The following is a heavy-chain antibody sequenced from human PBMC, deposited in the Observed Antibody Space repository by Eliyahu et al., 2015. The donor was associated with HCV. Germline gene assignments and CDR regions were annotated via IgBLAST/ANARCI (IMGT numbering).Heavy chain of an antibody. D-gene: IGHD4-17*01. V-gene: IGHV1-69*01. CDR1: GGTFSTYG. J-gene: IGHJ3*01. Sequence: EVKKPGSSVKVSCKAPGGTFSTYGISWVRQAPGLGLEWMGGIIPMFGTAKYAQKLQGRVTITADESTSTAYMELRSLRSEDTAFYYCARDAYGDYEGRAFDVWGQGTMVTVS. CDR3: ARDAYGDYEGRAFDV. CDR2: IIPMFGTA.